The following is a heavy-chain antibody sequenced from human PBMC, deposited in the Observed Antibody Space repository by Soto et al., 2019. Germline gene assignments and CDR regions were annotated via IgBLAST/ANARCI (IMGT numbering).Heavy chain of an antibody. CDR2: IYYSGST. V-gene: IGHV4-61*01. Sequence: QVQLQESGPGLVKPSETLSLTCTVSGGSVSSGSYYWSWIRQPPGKGLEWIGYIYYSGSTNYNPSLKSRVTISVDTSKHQFSLKLSSVTAADTAVYYCARYSVVVVVAAKYAFDIWGQGTMVTVSS. CDR1: GGSVSSGSYY. CDR3: ARYSVVVVVAAKYAFDI. J-gene: IGHJ3*02. D-gene: IGHD2-15*01.